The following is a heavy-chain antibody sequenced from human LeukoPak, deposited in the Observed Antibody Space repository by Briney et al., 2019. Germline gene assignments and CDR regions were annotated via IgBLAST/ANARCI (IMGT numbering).Heavy chain of an antibody. CDR2: ICSGGST. V-gene: IGHV3-66*02. D-gene: IGHD3-3*01. Sequence: GGSLRLSCAASGFTVSSSYMSWVRQAPGKGLEWVSVICSGGSTYYADSVKGRFTISRDNSKNTLYLQMNSLRAEDTAVYYCARGPTVLDYDFWSGYYTSLDYWGQGTLVTVSS. J-gene: IGHJ4*02. CDR3: ARGPTVLDYDFWSGYYTSLDY. CDR1: GFTVSSSY.